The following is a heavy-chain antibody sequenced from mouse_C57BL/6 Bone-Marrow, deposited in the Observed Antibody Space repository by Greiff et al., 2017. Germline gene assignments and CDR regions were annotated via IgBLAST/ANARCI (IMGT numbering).Heavy chain of an antibody. V-gene: IGHV1-64*01. CDR1: GYTFTSYW. J-gene: IGHJ1*03. CDR3: ARRWLLPWYFDV. Sequence: QVQLQQPGAELVKPGASVKLSCKASGYTFTSYWMHWVKQRPGQGLEWIGMIHPNSGSTNYNEKFKSKATLTVDKSSSTAYMQLSSLTSEDSAVYYCARRWLLPWYFDVWGTGTTVTVSS. CDR2: IHPNSGST. D-gene: IGHD2-3*01.